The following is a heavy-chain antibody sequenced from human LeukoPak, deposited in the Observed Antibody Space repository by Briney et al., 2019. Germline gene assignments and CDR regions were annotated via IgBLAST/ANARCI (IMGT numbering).Heavy chain of an antibody. CDR3: AKDSGSTGYPHWYFDL. D-gene: IGHD3-22*01. J-gene: IGHJ2*01. V-gene: IGHV3-43*02. CDR2: ISGDGGST. Sequence: PGGSLRLSCATSGFTFDDYAMHWVRQVPGKGLGWVSLISGDGGSTYYVDSVKGRFTISRDNSKNSLYLQMNSLTTDDTALYYCAKDSGSTGYPHWYFDLWGRGTLVTVSS. CDR1: GFTFDDYA.